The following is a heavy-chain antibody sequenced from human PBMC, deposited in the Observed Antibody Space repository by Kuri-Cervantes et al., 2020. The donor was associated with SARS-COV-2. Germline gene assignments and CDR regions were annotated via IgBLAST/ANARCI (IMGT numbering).Heavy chain of an antibody. Sequence: GGSLRLSCAASGFTFSSYAMHWVRQAPGKGLEWVAVISYDGSNKYYADSVKGRFTISRDNSKNTLYLQMNSLRAKDTAVYYCARDCAAGIFDYWGQGTLVTVSS. CDR3: ARDCAAGIFDY. D-gene: IGHD1-1*01. CDR2: ISYDGSNK. CDR1: GFTFSSYA. V-gene: IGHV3-30-3*01. J-gene: IGHJ4*02.